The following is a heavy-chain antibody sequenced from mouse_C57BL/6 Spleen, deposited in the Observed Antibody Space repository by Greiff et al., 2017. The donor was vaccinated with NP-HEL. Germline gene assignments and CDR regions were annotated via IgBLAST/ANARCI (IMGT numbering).Heavy chain of an antibody. CDR1: GFTFSDYY. CDR2: INYDGSST. V-gene: IGHV5-16*01. Sequence: EVMLVESEGGLVQPGSSMKLSCTASGFTFSDYYMAWVRQVPEKGLEWVANINYDGSSTYYLDSLKSRFIISRDNAKNILYLQMSSLKSEDTATYYCARFYYGHEGDAMDYWGQGTSVTVSS. D-gene: IGHD2-1*01. CDR3: ARFYYGHEGDAMDY. J-gene: IGHJ4*01.